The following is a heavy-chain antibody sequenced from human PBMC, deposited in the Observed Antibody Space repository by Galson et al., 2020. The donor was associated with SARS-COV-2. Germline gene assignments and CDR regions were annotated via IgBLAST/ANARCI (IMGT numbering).Heavy chain of an antibody. V-gene: IGHV1-2*02. D-gene: IGHD3-9*01. CDR2: INPKSGGT. J-gene: IGHJ6*02. Sequence: ASVKVSCKASAYTFTDYYIHWVRQAPGQGLEWMGWINPKSGGTNYAQKCEGRVTMTRHTSITTAYMELSKLRADDTAVYYCARLRYYDVLTGYIVDVWGQGTMVTVSS. CDR3: ARLRYYDVLTGYIVDV. CDR1: AYTFTDYY.